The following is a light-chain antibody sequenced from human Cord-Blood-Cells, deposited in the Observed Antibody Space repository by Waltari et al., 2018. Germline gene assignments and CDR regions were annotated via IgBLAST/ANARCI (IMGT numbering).Light chain of an antibody. V-gene: IGLV2-8*01. Sequence: QSALTQPPSASGSPGQSVTISCTGTSSDVGGYNYVSWYQQHPGKAPKLMIYEVSKRPSGVPVPFSGSKSGNTASLTVSGLQAEDEADYYCSSYAGSNRVFGGGTKLTVL. CDR2: EVS. CDR3: SSYAGSNRV. J-gene: IGLJ2*01. CDR1: SSDVGGYNY.